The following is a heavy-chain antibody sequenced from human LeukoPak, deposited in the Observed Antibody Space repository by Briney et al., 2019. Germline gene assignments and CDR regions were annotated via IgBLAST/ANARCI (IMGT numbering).Heavy chain of an antibody. Sequence: PSETLSLTCVVSGGSISSIGYYWGWSRQPPGKGLEWIGSIYYSGSTYYSPSLKSRVTISVDTSKNQFSLKLSSVTAADTAVYYCARLLRVGYCSTTTCNWFDPWGQGTLVTVSS. CDR3: ARLLRVGYCSTTTCNWFDP. D-gene: IGHD2-2*03. J-gene: IGHJ5*02. V-gene: IGHV4-39*07. CDR1: GGSISSIGYY. CDR2: IYYSGST.